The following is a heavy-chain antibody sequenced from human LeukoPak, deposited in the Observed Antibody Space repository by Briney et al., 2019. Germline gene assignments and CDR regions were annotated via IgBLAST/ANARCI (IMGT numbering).Heavy chain of an antibody. CDR2: MNPNSGNT. Sequence: ASVKVSCKASGYTFTSYDINWVRQATGQGLESMGWMNPNSGNTGYAQKFQGRVTMTRNTSISTAYMELSSLRSEDTAVYYCARSRWLRLRGAFDTWGQGTMVTVSS. V-gene: IGHV1-8*01. CDR3: ARSRWLRLRGAFDT. J-gene: IGHJ3*02. CDR1: GYTFTSYD. D-gene: IGHD5-12*01.